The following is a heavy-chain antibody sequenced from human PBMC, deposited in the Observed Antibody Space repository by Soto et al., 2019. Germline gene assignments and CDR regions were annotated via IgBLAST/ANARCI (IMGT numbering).Heavy chain of an antibody. D-gene: IGHD2-15*01. Sequence: QVQLVQSGAEVKKPGSSVKVSCKASGGTFSSYAISWVRQAPGQGLEWMGGIIPIFGTANYAQKCQGRVTITADESTSPADMELSGRGSEGTVVYCCAREVDCSGGSRFWNWGQGTLVTVSS. CDR2: IIPIFGTA. V-gene: IGHV1-69*12. CDR3: AREVDCSGGSRFWN. CDR1: GGTFSSYA. J-gene: IGHJ4*02.